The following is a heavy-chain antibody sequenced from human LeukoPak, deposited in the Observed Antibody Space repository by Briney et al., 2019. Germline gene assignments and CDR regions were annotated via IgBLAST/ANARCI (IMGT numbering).Heavy chain of an antibody. CDR3: ARHEEVGYCSGGSCNTGFDY. V-gene: IGHV5-51*01. Sequence: GESLKISCKGSGYSFTSYWIGWVRQVPGKGLEWMGIIYPGDSDTRYSPSFQGQVTISADRSISTAYLQWSSLKASDTAMYYCARHEEVGYCSGGSCNTGFDYWGQGTLVTVSS. CDR2: IYPGDSDT. CDR1: GYSFTSYW. J-gene: IGHJ4*02. D-gene: IGHD2-15*01.